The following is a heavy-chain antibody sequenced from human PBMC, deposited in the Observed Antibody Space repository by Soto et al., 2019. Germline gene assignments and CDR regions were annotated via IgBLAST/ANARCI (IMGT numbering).Heavy chain of an antibody. CDR2: INHSGST. V-gene: IGHV4-34*01. CDR1: GGSFSGYY. CDR3: ARGHSDYGLGY. J-gene: IGHJ4*02. Sequence: QVQLQQWGAGLLKPSETLSLTCAVYGGSFSGYYWSWIRQPPGKGLEWIGEINHSGSTNYNPSLKSRVPISVDTSKNQFSLKLSSVTAADTAVYYCARGHSDYGLGYWGQGTLVTVSS. D-gene: IGHD5-12*01.